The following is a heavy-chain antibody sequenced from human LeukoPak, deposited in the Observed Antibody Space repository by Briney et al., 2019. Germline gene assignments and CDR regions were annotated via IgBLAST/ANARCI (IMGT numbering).Heavy chain of an antibody. CDR3: ARDPRDRIFGPLDY. V-gene: IGHV3-30*14. CDR1: GFTFNTFA. J-gene: IGHJ4*02. CDR2: ISYDGNDK. D-gene: IGHD3/OR15-3a*01. Sequence: PGGSLRLSCTVSGFTFNTFAMHWVRQSPGKGLEWVALISYDGNDKYYTGSVKGRFTISRDISKNTVYLQMNSLRPEDTAVYYCARDPRDRIFGPLDYWGQGTLVTVSS.